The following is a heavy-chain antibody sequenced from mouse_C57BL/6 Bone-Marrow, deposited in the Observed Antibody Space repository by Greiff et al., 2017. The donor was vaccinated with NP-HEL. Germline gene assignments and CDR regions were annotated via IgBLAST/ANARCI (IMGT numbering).Heavy chain of an antibody. CDR2: IYPGDGDT. D-gene: IGHD3-2*02. Sequence: QVQLKESGAELVKPGASVKISCKASGYAFSSYWMNWVKQRPGKGLEWIGQIYPGDGDTNYNGKFKGKATLTADKSSSTAYMQLSSLTSEDSAVYFCAREGQLRLHYAMDYWGQGTSVTVSS. CDR3: AREGQLRLHYAMDY. J-gene: IGHJ4*01. CDR1: GYAFSSYW. V-gene: IGHV1-80*01.